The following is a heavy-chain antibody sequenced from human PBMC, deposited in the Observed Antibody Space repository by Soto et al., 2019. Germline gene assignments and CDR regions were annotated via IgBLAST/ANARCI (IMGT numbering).Heavy chain of an antibody. CDR3: ARVGVGRRITIFRVPRYGMDV. D-gene: IGHD3-3*01. J-gene: IGHJ6*02. V-gene: IGHV4-31*03. CDR1: GSDVTRSRYY. CDR2: IYYRGTT. Sequence: PAETLSLTCTVSGSDVTRSRYYSAWIRQTPGKGLECFGNIYYRGTTNYNPSLKSRVTISVDTSKNQFSLKLSSVTAADTAVYYCARVGVGRRITIFRVPRYGMDVWGQGTTVTVSS.